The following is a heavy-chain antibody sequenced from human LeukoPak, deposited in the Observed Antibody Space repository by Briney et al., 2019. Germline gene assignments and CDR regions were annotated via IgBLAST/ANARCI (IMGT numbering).Heavy chain of an antibody. V-gene: IGHV4-59*01. Sequence: SETLSLTCTVSGGSISSYYWSWIRQPPGKGLEWIGYIYYSGSTNYNPSLKSRVTISVDTSKNQFSLKLSSVTAADTAVYYCDYYGDYGEDAFDIWGQGTMVTVSS. D-gene: IGHD4-17*01. CDR3: DYYGDYGEDAFDI. CDR2: IYYSGST. J-gene: IGHJ3*02. CDR1: GGSISSYY.